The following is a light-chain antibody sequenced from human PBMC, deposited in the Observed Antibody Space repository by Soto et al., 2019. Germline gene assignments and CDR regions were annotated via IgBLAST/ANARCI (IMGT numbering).Light chain of an antibody. V-gene: IGKV1-9*01. CDR3: QQLTRYPST. J-gene: IGKJ4*01. Sequence: IQLTQSPSSLSASVGDRVTVTCRASEDITNYLAWYQQKVGKAPKLLIYDASTLHSGVPSRFSGSGSGTDFTLTISGLQLEDFATYYCQQLTRYPSTFGGGTKVDIK. CDR2: DAS. CDR1: EDITNY.